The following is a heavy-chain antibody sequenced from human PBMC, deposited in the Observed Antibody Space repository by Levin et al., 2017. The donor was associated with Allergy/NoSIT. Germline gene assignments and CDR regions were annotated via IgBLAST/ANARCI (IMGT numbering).Heavy chain of an antibody. Sequence: SETLSLTCTVSGGSISSSSYYWGWIRQPPGKGLEWIGSIYYSGSTYYNPSLKSRVTISVDTSKNQFSLKLSSVTAADTAVYYCARQGTYCSGGSCSYLPDIWGQGTMVTVSS. CDR1: GGSISSSSYY. CDR2: IYYSGST. D-gene: IGHD2-15*01. J-gene: IGHJ3*02. V-gene: IGHV4-39*01. CDR3: ARQGTYCSGGSCSYLPDI.